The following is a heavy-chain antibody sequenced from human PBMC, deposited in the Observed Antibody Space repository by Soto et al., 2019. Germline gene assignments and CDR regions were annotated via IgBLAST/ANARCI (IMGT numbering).Heavy chain of an antibody. Sequence: EVQLVESGGGLVQPGGSLRLSCAASGFTVSSNYMSWVRQAPGKGLEWVSVIYSGGSTYYADSVKGRFHISRDNPKNTLHRQMNSLRAEDTAVYYCAIFESYYIKGCGYWGQGTLVSVSS. CDR2: IYSGGST. CDR1: GFTVSSNY. J-gene: IGHJ4*02. D-gene: IGHD3-22*01. V-gene: IGHV3-66*01. CDR3: AIFESYYIKGCGY.